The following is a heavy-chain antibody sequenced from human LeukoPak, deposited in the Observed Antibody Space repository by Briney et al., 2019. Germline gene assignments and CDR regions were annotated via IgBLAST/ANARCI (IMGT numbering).Heavy chain of an antibody. CDR3: AKARIPSGNGYYSD. CDR2: ISGSGDNT. Sequence: GGSLRLSCAASGFTFSSYAMSWVRQAPGEGLEWVSDISGSGDNTYYADSVKGRFTFPRANSKNTLYLQLHSLRPEDPAVYYFAKARIPSGNGYYSDWGQGTLVTVSS. CDR1: GFTFSSYA. D-gene: IGHD3-22*01. J-gene: IGHJ4*02. V-gene: IGHV3-23*01.